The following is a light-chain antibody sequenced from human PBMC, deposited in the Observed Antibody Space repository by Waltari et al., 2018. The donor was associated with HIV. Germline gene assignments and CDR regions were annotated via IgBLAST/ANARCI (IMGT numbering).Light chain of an antibody. CDR1: QSVSSN. V-gene: IGKV3-15*01. Sequence: EIVMTQSPATLSVSPGERATLSCGVSQSVSSNLAWYQQKPGQAPRLLIYGASTRATGIPARFSGSGSGTEFTLTISSLQSEDFAVYYCQQYNNWPPLTFGGGTKVEIK. CDR2: GAS. J-gene: IGKJ4*01. CDR3: QQYNNWPPLT.